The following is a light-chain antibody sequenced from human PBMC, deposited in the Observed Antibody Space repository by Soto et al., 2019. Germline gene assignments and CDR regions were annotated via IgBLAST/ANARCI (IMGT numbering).Light chain of an antibody. J-gene: IGLJ3*02. Sequence: QSVLTQPASVSGSPGQSITISCTGTSGDVGSYNRVSWYQQHPGKAPKLIIYEVTDRPSGVSNRFSGSKSGNTASLTISALQAEDEADYFCCSYVTNRRVFGGGTKVTVL. CDR1: SGDVGSYNR. V-gene: IGLV2-23*02. CDR3: CSYVTNRRV. CDR2: EVT.